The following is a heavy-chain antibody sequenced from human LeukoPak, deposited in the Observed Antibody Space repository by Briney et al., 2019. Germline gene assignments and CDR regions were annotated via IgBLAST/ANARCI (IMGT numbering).Heavy chain of an antibody. J-gene: IGHJ4*02. D-gene: IGHD3-9*01. V-gene: IGHV3-23*01. CDR1: GFTFGDYA. Sequence: GGSLRLSCTASGFTFGDYAMSWFRQAPGKGLEWVSAISGSGGSTYYADSVKGRFTISRDNSKNTLYLQMNSLRAEDTAVYYCASSHVLRYFDWLLPFDYWGQGTLVTVSS. CDR3: ASSHVLRYFDWLLPFDY. CDR2: ISGSGGST.